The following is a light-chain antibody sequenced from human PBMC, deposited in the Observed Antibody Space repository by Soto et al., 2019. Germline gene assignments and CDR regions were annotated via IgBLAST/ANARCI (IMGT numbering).Light chain of an antibody. V-gene: IGLV7-46*01. Sequence: QAVVTQEPSLTVSPGGTVTLTCGSSTGGVTSGHNPYWFQQKPGQAPRTLIYNINNKHSWTPARFSGSLLGGKAALTLSGAHPEDEAAYHCFLSYSGARVFGRGPHLTVL. CDR3: FLSYSGARV. CDR1: TGGVTSGHN. CDR2: NIN. J-gene: IGLJ2*01.